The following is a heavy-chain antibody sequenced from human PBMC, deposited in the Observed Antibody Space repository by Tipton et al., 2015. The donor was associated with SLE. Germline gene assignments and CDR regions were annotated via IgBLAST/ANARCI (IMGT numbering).Heavy chain of an antibody. J-gene: IGHJ4*02. V-gene: IGHV4-59*12. CDR2: IYYSGST. Sequence: LRLSCTVSDASISGYYWSWIRQPPGKGLEWIGYIYYSGSTNYNPSLKGRVTMSVDTSKNQFSLKLTSVTAADTAVYYCARDDFGGGYYYFDYWGLGTQVTVSS. CDR3: ARDDFGGGYYYFDY. D-gene: IGHD3-3*01. CDR1: DASISGYY.